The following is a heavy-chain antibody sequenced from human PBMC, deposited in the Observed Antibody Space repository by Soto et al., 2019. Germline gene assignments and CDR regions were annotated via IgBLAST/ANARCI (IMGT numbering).Heavy chain of an antibody. J-gene: IGHJ6*02. D-gene: IGHD5-12*01. CDR3: AREPSRGYVLRNYYGMDV. CDR2: INAGNGNT. CDR1: GYTFTSYA. V-gene: IGHV1-3*01. Sequence: ASVKVSCKASGYTFTSYAMHWVRQAPGQRLEWMGWINAGNGNTKYSQKFQGRVTITRDTSASTAYMELSSLRSEDTAVYYCAREPSRGYVLRNYYGMDVWGQGTTVTVSS.